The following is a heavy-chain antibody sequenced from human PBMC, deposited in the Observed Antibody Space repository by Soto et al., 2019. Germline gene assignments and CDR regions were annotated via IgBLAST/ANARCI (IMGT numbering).Heavy chain of an antibody. CDR1: GYTFTSYG. V-gene: IGHV1-18*01. CDR3: ARSPYSSSPYYFDY. CDR2: ISAYNGNT. Sequence: ASVKVSCKASGYTFTSYGISWVRQAPGQGLEWMGWISAYNGNTNYAQKLQGRVTMTTDTSTGTAYMELRSPRSDDTAVYYCARSPYSSSPYYFDYWGQGTLVTVSS. D-gene: IGHD6-6*01. J-gene: IGHJ4*02.